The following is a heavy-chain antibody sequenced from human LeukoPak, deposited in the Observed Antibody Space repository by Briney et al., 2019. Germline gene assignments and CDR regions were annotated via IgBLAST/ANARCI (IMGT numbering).Heavy chain of an antibody. Sequence: AGGSLRLSCAASGFIFSRYPIHWVRQAPGKGLEWVAIIQYDGSSKYYADSVKGRFTISRDNSKNTLYLQMNSLRAEDTAVYYCARDYCSGGSCHSDYWGQGTLVTVSS. CDR2: IQYDGSSK. CDR1: GFIFSRYP. CDR3: ARDYCSGGSCHSDY. J-gene: IGHJ4*02. V-gene: IGHV3-30*14. D-gene: IGHD2-15*01.